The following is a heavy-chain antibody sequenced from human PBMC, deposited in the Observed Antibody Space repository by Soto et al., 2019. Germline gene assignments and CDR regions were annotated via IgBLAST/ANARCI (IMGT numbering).Heavy chain of an antibody. J-gene: IGHJ3*02. CDR2: IYPGDSDT. V-gene: IGHV5-51*01. Sequence: GESLKISCKGSGCRFTSYWIGWVRQLPGKGLEWMGIIYPGDSDTRYSPSFQGQVTISADKSISTAYLQWSSLKASDTAMYYCARLGWGYYDSSGMNAFDIWGQGTMVTVSS. CDR3: ARLGWGYYDSSGMNAFDI. CDR1: GCRFTSYW. D-gene: IGHD3-22*01.